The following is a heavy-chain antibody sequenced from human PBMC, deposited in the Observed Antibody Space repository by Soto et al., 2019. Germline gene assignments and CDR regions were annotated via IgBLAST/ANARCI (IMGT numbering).Heavy chain of an antibody. CDR2: IYYNGGT. CDR1: GHSVKSENSY. Sequence: TLSLTCAVCGHSVKSENSYWNWIRQAPGKGPECIGYIYYNGGTNYNPSLKSRATILLVASTNQFSLTLISVTAADTAVFYCAGDGGPGRGVIGDYWGRGSLVACSS. J-gene: IGHJ4*02. D-gene: IGHD3-10*01. V-gene: IGHV4-61*01. CDR3: AGDGGPGRGVIGDY.